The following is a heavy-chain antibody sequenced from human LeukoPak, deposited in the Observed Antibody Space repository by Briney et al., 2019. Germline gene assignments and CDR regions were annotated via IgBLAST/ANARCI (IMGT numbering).Heavy chain of an antibody. V-gene: IGHV3-33*01. J-gene: IGHJ4*02. D-gene: IGHD6-13*01. CDR2: IWYDGGNK. Sequence: SGGSLRLSCAASGFTFSTYGMHWVRQAPGKGLEWVAVIWYDGGNKYYADSVKGRFTISRDNSKNTLYLEMNSLRAEDTAVYYCARSFSGRWYPIDYWGQGTLVIVSS. CDR1: GFTFSTYG. CDR3: ARSFSGRWYPIDY.